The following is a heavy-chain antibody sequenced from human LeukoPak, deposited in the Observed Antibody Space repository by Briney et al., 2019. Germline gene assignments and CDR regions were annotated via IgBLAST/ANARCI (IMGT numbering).Heavy chain of an antibody. J-gene: IGHJ4*02. CDR3: ARGLRNYYDSSGYYGY. D-gene: IGHD3-22*01. Sequence: SETLSLTCTVSGGSISSYYWSWIRQPPGKGLEWIGYIYYSGSTNYNPSLKSRVTISVDTSKNQFSLKLSSVTAADTAVYYCARGLRNYYDSSGYYGYWGQGTLVTVSS. V-gene: IGHV4-59*01. CDR2: IYYSGST. CDR1: GGSISSYY.